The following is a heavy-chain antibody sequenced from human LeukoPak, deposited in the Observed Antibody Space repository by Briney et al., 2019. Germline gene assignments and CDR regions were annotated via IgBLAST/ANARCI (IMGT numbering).Heavy chain of an antibody. CDR2: KKQDGSEK. CDR3: ARVRGIAAAGTSPNFDY. V-gene: IGHV3-7*01. J-gene: IGHJ4*02. D-gene: IGHD6-13*01. Sequence: GGSLRLSCAASGFTFSSYWMSWVRQAPGKGLKGVANKKQDGSEKYYVDSVKGRFTISRDNAKNSLYLQMNSLRAEDTAVYYCARVRGIAAAGTSPNFDYWGQGTLVTVSS. CDR1: GFTFSSYW.